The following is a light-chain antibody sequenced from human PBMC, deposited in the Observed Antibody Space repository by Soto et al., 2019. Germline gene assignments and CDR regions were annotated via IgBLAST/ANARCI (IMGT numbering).Light chain of an antibody. CDR3: XXXNNXPPRAWT. CDR1: QSVSSN. CDR2: GAS. V-gene: IGKV3-15*01. J-gene: IGKJ1*01. Sequence: EIVMTQSPATLSVSPGERATLSCRASQSVSSNLAWYQQKPGQAPRLLIYGASTRATGIPARFSGSGSGTEFTLTISSLQSEDFAVXYCXXXNNXPPRAWTFGQGTKVEIK.